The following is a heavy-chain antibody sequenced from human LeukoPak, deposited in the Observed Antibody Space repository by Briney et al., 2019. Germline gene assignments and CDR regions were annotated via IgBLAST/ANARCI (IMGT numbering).Heavy chain of an antibody. CDR3: ARYDYVWGSYRYTEAFDI. CDR2: IYYSGST. J-gene: IGHJ3*02. CDR1: GGSISSSSYY. D-gene: IGHD3-16*02. Sequence: SETLSLTCTVSGGSISSSSYYWGWIRQPPGKGLEWIGSIYYSGSTYYNPSLKSRVTISVDTSKNQFSLKLSSVTAADTAVYYCARYDYVWGSYRYTEAFDIWGQGTMVTVSS. V-gene: IGHV4-39*01.